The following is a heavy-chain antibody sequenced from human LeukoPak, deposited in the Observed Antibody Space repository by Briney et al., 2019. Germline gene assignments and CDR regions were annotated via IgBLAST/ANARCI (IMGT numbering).Heavy chain of an antibody. Sequence: ASVKVSCKASGGTFSSYAISWVRQAPGQGLEWMGGIIPIFGTANYAQKFQGRVTITTDESTSTAYMELSSLRSEDTAVYYCARDDTQIVVVPAAPRSPSFDYWGQGTLVTVSS. CDR3: ARDDTQIVVVPAAPRSPSFDY. CDR2: IIPIFGTA. D-gene: IGHD2-2*01. J-gene: IGHJ4*02. CDR1: GGTFSSYA. V-gene: IGHV1-69*05.